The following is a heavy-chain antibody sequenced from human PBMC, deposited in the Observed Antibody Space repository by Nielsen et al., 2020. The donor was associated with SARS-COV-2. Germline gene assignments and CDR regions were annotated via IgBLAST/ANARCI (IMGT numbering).Heavy chain of an antibody. Sequence: SAKVSCKASGGTFSSYAISRVRQAPGQGLEWMGGIIPIFGTANYEQKFQGRVTITADKSKSTAYMELSSLRSEDTAVYYFARDHMTWIERWSAVGGMYLDYWGQGTPVTVSS. CDR1: GGTFSSYA. CDR3: ARDHMTWIERWSAVGGMYLDY. CDR2: IIPIFGTA. D-gene: IGHD5-18*01. J-gene: IGHJ4*02. V-gene: IGHV1-69*06.